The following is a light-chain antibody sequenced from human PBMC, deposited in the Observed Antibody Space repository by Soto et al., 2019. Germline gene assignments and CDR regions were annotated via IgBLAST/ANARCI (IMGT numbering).Light chain of an antibody. J-gene: IGLJ2*01. CDR1: SSDVGGYKF. CDR3: CSYAGTYTKI. V-gene: IGLV2-11*01. CDR2: DVT. Sequence: QSALTQPRSVSGSPGQSVTISCAGTSSDVGGYKFVSWYQQHPGQAPKLVIYDVTKRPSGVPDRFSGSKSGNTASLTISGLQADDEADYYRCSYAGTYTKIFGGGTKLTVL.